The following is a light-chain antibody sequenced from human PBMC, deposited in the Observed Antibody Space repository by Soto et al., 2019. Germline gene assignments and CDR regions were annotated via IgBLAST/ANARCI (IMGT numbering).Light chain of an antibody. V-gene: IGKV3-20*01. CDR1: QSVSSSS. J-gene: IGKJ2*01. Sequence: EIVLTQSPGTLSLSPGERATLSCRASQSVSSSSLAWYQQKPGQAPRLLIYGASSRATGIPDRFSGSGSGTDFTLTISRLEPEDFAVXXXXQYGSSPYTFGQGTKLEIK. CDR2: GAS. CDR3: XQYGSSPYT.